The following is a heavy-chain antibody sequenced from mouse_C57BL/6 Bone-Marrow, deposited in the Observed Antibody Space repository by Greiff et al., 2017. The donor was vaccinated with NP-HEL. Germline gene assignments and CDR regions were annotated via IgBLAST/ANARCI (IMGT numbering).Heavy chain of an antibody. Sequence: QVQLQQSGAELVKPGASVTLSCKASGYTFTSYWMQWVQQRPGQGLEWIGEIDPSDSYTNYNQKFTGKATLTVATSSSAAYMQRSSLTAEDSEVYYCAREGGYYGSSYRFAYWGQGTLVTVSA. CDR3: AREGGYYGSSYRFAY. D-gene: IGHD1-1*01. J-gene: IGHJ3*01. CDR1: GYTFTSYW. CDR2: IDPSDSYT. V-gene: IGHV1-50*01.